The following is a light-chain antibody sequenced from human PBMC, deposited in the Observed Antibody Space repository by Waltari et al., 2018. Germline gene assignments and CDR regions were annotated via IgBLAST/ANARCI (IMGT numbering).Light chain of an antibody. CDR3: SAFAGSNNFGV. CDR2: DVN. Sequence: QSALTQPPSASGSPGQSVTISCTGTRRDIGGSTLVSWYQQRPGKAPRFLIYDVNKRPSGVSDRFSGSKSGNTASLTVSGLQPDDEATYYCSAFAGSNNFGVFGGGTKLTVL. J-gene: IGLJ3*02. V-gene: IGLV2-8*01. CDR1: RRDIGGSTL.